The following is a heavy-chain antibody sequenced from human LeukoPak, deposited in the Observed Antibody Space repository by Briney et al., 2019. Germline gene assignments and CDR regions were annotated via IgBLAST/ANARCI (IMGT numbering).Heavy chain of an antibody. CDR2: IRYDGSNK. J-gene: IGHJ4*02. CDR3: AKDPTLDRLIISAARYFDY. CDR1: GFTFSSYG. V-gene: IGHV3-30*02. Sequence: GGSLRLSCAASGFTFSSYGMHWVRQAPGKGLEWVAFIRYDGSNKYYADSVKGRFTISRDNSKNTLYLQMNSLRAEDTAVYYCAKDPTLDRLIISAARYFDYWGQGTLVTVSS. D-gene: IGHD3-10*01.